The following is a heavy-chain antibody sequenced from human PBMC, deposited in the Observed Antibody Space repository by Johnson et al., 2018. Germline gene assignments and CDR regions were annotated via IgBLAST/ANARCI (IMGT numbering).Heavy chain of an antibody. V-gene: IGHV4-59*01. CDR2: IYYSGRT. CDR3: ARALWFGDLHYYMDV. Sequence: QVQLQESGPGLVKPSETLSLACTVSGGSISTYYWSWIRPPPGKGLDYIGNIYYSGRTNYNPSLRRRVTISVHTSKNHFTLKLSSVTAADTAGYYCARALWFGDLHYYMDVGGKGTTVTVSS. D-gene: IGHD3-10*01. CDR1: GGSISTYY. J-gene: IGHJ6*03.